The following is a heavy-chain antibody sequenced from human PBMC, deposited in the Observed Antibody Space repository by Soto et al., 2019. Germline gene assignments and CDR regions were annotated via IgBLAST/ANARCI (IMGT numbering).Heavy chain of an antibody. D-gene: IGHD3-9*01. Sequence: ASVKVSCKASGYTFTSYGISWVRQAPGQGLEWMGWISAYNGNTNYAQKLQGRVTMTTDTSTSTAYMELRSLRSDDTAVYYCARDNDILTGYSPGDYWGQGTLVTVSS. CDR2: ISAYNGNT. J-gene: IGHJ4*02. V-gene: IGHV1-18*04. CDR1: GYTFTSYG. CDR3: ARDNDILTGYSPGDY.